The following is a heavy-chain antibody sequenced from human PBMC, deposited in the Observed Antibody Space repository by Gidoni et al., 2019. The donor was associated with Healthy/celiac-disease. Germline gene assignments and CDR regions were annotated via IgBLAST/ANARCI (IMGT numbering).Heavy chain of an antibody. CDR2: IIPILGIA. J-gene: IGHJ4*02. V-gene: IGHV1-69*04. CDR3: ARAGTRSYLIDY. Sequence: QVQLVQSGAEVKKPGSSVQVSCKASGGTFSSYAISWVRQAPGQGLEWMGRIIPILGIANYAQKFQGRVTITADKSTSTAYMELSSLRSEDTAVYYCARAGTRSYLIDYWGQGTLVTVSS. CDR1: GGTFSSYA. D-gene: IGHD3-10*01.